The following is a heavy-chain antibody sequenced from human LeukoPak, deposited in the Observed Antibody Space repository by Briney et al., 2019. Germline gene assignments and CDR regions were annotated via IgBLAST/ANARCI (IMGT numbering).Heavy chain of an antibody. D-gene: IGHD4-23*01. Sequence: ASVKVSCKASGYTFTSYYMHWVRQAPGQGLEWMGIINPSGGSTSYAQKFQGRVTMTMDMSTSTDYMELSSLRSEDTAGYYCARDNSVEDTAWWFDPWGQGTLVTVSS. CDR3: ARDNSVEDTAWWFDP. J-gene: IGHJ5*02. CDR2: INPSGGST. V-gene: IGHV1-46*01. CDR1: GYTFTSYY.